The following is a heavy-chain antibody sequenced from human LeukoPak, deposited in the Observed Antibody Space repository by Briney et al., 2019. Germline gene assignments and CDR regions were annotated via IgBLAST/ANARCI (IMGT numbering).Heavy chain of an antibody. CDR1: GYSFSNYA. CDR2: IDTYTGNP. Sequence: GASVKVSCKASGYSFSNYAMNWVRQAPGQGFEWMGWIDTYTGNPTYARGFSGRFVFSLDTSISTAYLQINSLKAEDTAVYYCARGWRAIAVAGNLGYWGQGTLVTVSS. CDR3: ARGWRAIAVAGNLGY. J-gene: IGHJ4*02. V-gene: IGHV7-4-1*02. D-gene: IGHD6-19*01.